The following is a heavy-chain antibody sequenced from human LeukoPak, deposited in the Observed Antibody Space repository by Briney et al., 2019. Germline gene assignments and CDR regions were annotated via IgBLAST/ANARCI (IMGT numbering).Heavy chain of an antibody. V-gene: IGHV1-2*02. CDR3: ARDYYDSGGYSVEYFQH. J-gene: IGHJ1*01. CDR1: GYTFTGYY. CDR2: INLNSGGT. D-gene: IGHD3-22*01. Sequence: ASAKVSCKASGYTFTGYYMHWVRQAPGQGLEWMGWINLNSGGTNYAQKFQGRVSMTRDTSISTAYMALSRLRSDDTAVYYCARDYYDSGGYSVEYFQHWGQGTLVTVSS.